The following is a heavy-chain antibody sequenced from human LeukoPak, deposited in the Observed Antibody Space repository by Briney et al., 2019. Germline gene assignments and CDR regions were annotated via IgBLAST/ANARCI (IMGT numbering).Heavy chain of an antibody. CDR3: ARTSSGSPYYFGY. CDR1: GFTFSSYG. J-gene: IGHJ4*02. CDR2: IWYDGSNK. Sequence: GGSLRLSCAASGFTFSSYGMHWVRQAPGKGLEWVAVIWYDGSNKYYADSVKGRFTISRDNSKNTLYLQMNSLRAEDTAVYYCARTSSGSPYYFGYWGQGTLVTVSS. V-gene: IGHV3-33*01. D-gene: IGHD1-26*01.